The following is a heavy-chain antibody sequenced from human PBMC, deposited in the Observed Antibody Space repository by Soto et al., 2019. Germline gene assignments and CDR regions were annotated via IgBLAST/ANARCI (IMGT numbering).Heavy chain of an antibody. D-gene: IGHD3-9*01. CDR1: GYTFTSYD. V-gene: IGHV1-8*01. CDR2: MNPNSGNT. Sequence: GASVKVSCKASGYTFTSYDINWVRQATGQGLEWMGWMNPNSGNTGYAQKFQGRVTMTRNTSISTAYMELSSLRSEDTAVYYCARGRRKNILTVYYHLDYWGQGTLVTVSS. J-gene: IGHJ4*02. CDR3: ARGRRKNILTVYYHLDY.